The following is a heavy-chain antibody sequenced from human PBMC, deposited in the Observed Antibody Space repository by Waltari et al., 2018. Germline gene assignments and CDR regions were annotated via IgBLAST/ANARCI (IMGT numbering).Heavy chain of an antibody. Sequence: QVQLVQSGSELKKPGASVKVSCKASGYTFTNYAINWVRQAPGQGLEWMGWINTNTWNPVYVQGFTGRFVFSLDTSVTTAYLQISSRKAEDTAVYYCARWATVSGYRSSIFDYWGQGTLVTVSS. J-gene: IGHJ4*02. V-gene: IGHV7-4-1*02. CDR2: INTNTWNP. CDR3: ARWATVSGYRSSIFDY. CDR1: GYTFTNYA. D-gene: IGHD6-13*01.